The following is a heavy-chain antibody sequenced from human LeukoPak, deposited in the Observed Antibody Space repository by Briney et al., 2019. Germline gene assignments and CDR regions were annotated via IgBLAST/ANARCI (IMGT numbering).Heavy chain of an antibody. CDR1: GFTFSSYS. D-gene: IGHD3-22*01. Sequence: GGSLRLSCAASGFTFSSYSVNWVRQAPGKGLEWVSSISSSSSYIYYADSVKGRFTISRDNAKNSLYLQMNSLRAEDTAVYYCARDLENYYDSSGYYSPALGYWGQGTLVTVSS. J-gene: IGHJ4*02. V-gene: IGHV3-21*01. CDR3: ARDLENYYDSSGYYSPALGY. CDR2: ISSSSSYI.